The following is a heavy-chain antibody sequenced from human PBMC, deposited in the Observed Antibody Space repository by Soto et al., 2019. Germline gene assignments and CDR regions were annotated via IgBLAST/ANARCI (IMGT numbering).Heavy chain of an antibody. J-gene: IGHJ5*02. V-gene: IGHV4-31*03. D-gene: IGHD2-21*01. CDR3: VRGGIAGHWFDP. CDR1: RAFINSGGFY. CDR2: IFHSGST. Sequence: QVQLQESGPGLVQPSETLSLTCSVSRAFINSGGFYYSWIRQPPGKGLEWLGYIFHSGSTLYTPSLRGRLTLSADTSRNQLSLHLTSVTAADTAVYYCVRGGIAGHWFDPLRQGILVTVSS.